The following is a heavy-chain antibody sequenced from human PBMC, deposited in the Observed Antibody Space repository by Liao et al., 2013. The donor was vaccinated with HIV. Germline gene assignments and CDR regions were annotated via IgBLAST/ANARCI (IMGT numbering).Heavy chain of an antibody. J-gene: IGHJ3*02. CDR3: ARGDDAFDI. CDR1: GGSMSTYY. V-gene: IGHV4-59*01. Sequence: QVQLLESGPGLVKPWETLSLTCNVSGGSMSTYYWSWIRQSPEKGLEWIGRTLLRGSTSYNPSFTRRVTMSVDSSKNQFSLKLSSVTAADTAVYYCARGDDAFDIWGQGTMVTVSS. CDR2: TLLRGST.